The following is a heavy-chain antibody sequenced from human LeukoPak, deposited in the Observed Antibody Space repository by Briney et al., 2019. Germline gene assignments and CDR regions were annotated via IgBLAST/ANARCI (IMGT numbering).Heavy chain of an antibody. J-gene: IGHJ4*02. D-gene: IGHD6-19*01. V-gene: IGHV3-9*01. CDR2: ISWNSDSV. CDR3: AKPRNVASGWHHFDY. CDR1: GFTFDDYA. Sequence: PGRSLRLSCAASGFTFDDYAMHWVRQAPGKGLEWVSGISWNSDSVGYADSVKGRFTISRDNAKNSLYLQMNSLTAEDTALYYCAKPRNVASGWHHFDYWGQGTLVTVS.